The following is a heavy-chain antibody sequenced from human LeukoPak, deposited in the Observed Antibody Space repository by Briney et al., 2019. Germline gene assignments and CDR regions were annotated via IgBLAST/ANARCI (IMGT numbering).Heavy chain of an antibody. CDR2: MNPNSGNT. CDR3: ARGLRDSSGREYFQH. J-gene: IGHJ1*01. Sequence: ASVKVSCKASGYTFTSYDISWVRQAAGQGLEWMGWMNPNSGNTGYAQKFKGRVAMTGNTSINTAYMELSSLRSEDTAVYYCARGLRDSSGREYFQHWGQGTLVTVSS. D-gene: IGHD3-22*01. V-gene: IGHV1-8*01. CDR1: GYTFTSYD.